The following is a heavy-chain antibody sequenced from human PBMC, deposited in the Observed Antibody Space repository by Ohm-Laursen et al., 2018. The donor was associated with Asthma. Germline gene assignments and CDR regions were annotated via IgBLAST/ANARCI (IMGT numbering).Heavy chain of an antibody. D-gene: IGHD4-11*01. J-gene: IGHJ6*02. CDR1: GFTVGSDY. V-gene: IGHV3-7*05. CDR3: ARFGRDYRSHGLDV. CDR2: IKEDGSET. Sequence: GSLRLSCAASGFTVGSDYMTWVRQAPGKGPEWVAHIKEDGSETSYLDSLKGRITISRDNAKNSLYLQMNSLRAEDTAVYYCARFGRDYRSHGLDVWGQGTTVTVSS.